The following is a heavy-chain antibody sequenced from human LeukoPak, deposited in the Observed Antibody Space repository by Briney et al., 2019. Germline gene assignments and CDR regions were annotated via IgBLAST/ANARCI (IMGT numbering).Heavy chain of an antibody. Sequence: SSETLSLTCAVSGYSISSGYYWGWIRQPPGKGLEWIGSIYHSGSTYYNPSLKSRVTILVDTSKNQFSLKLSSVTAADTAVYYCARVDGSGSYARPDYWGQGTLVTVSS. CDR3: ARVDGSGSYARPDY. V-gene: IGHV4-38-2*01. J-gene: IGHJ4*02. CDR2: IYHSGST. D-gene: IGHD3-10*01. CDR1: GYSISSGYY.